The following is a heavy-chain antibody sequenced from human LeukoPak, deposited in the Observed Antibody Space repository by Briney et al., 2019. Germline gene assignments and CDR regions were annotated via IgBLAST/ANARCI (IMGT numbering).Heavy chain of an antibody. CDR3: ARDGRLWLQYYVY. V-gene: IGHV1-46*01. Sequence: ASVKVSCKAPGYTFTSYYMHWVRQAQGQGLEWMGIINPSGGSTSYAQKFQGRVTMTSDTSASTVYMELSSLRSEDTAVYYCARDGRLWLQYYVYWGQGTLVTVSS. CDR2: INPSGGST. CDR1: GYTFTSYY. J-gene: IGHJ4*02. D-gene: IGHD5-24*01.